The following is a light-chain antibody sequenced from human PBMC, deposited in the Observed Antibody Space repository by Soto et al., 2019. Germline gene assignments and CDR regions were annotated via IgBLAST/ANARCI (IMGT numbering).Light chain of an antibody. CDR1: QRVSSY. Sequence: DIVLTQSPATLSFSPGERGTLSFWASQRVSSYLAWYQQKPGHALRLLIYDASNRATSIPARFSGSGSGTDFTLTISSLEPEDFAVYYCQQRSNWPSGTFGQGTQLEIK. CDR3: QQRSNWPSGT. J-gene: IGKJ5*01. V-gene: IGKV3-11*01. CDR2: DAS.